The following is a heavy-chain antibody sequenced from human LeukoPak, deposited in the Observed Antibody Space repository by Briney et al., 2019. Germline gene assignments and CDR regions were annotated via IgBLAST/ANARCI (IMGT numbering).Heavy chain of an antibody. CDR2: ISPDGSTT. CDR1: GFTFSRYW. Sequence: GGSLRLSCAASGFTFSRYWMHWVRQAPGKGLMWVSRISPDGSTTLYADSVKGRFTIARDNAKNTLYLQMNSLRPEDTAVYYCARVLGYDSSGYYRGYFDYWGQGTLVTVSS. CDR3: ARVLGYDSSGYYRGYFDY. J-gene: IGHJ4*02. D-gene: IGHD3-22*01. V-gene: IGHV3-74*03.